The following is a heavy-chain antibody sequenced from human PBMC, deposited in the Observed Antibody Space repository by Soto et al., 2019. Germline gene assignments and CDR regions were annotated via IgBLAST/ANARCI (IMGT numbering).Heavy chain of an antibody. CDR1: GYPFIKYG. Sequence: QLQLVQSAAEVKKPGASVRVSCKAYGYPFIKYGISWIRQAPEQGLEWMGWIKVDSGYTNYAQKFQGRVTMTADTSSDTAFMELGSLSLDDTAVYFCATSSDTGFDPWGQGTLVSVSS. D-gene: IGHD3-9*01. J-gene: IGHJ5*02. CDR3: ATSSDTGFDP. V-gene: IGHV1-18*04. CDR2: IKVDSGYT.